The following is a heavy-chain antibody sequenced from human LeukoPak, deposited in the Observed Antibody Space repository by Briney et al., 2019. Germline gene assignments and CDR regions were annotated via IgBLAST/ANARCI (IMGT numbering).Heavy chain of an antibody. CDR2: ISSSSSYI. V-gene: IGHV3-21*01. Sequence: GGSLRLSCAASGFTFSSYSMNWVRQAPGKGLEWVSSISSSSSYIYYADSVKGRFTISRDNAKNSLYLQMNSLRAKDTAVYYCARDPRWREWLSYMDVWGKGTTVTVSS. D-gene: IGHD3-3*01. CDR3: ARDPRWREWLSYMDV. CDR1: GFTFSSYS. J-gene: IGHJ6*03.